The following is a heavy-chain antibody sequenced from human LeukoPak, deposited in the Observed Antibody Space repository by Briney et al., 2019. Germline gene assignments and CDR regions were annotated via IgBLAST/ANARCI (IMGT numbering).Heavy chain of an antibody. J-gene: IGHJ4*02. D-gene: IGHD2-2*01. V-gene: IGHV1-2*02. Sequence: ASVKVSCKASGYTFTGYYMHWVRQAPGQGLEWMGWINPNSGGTNYAQEFQGRVTMTRDTSISTAYMELSRLRSDDTAVYYCARDKGTLGTRYYFDYWGQGTLATVSS. CDR2: INPNSGGT. CDR1: GYTFTGYY. CDR3: ARDKGTLGTRYYFDY.